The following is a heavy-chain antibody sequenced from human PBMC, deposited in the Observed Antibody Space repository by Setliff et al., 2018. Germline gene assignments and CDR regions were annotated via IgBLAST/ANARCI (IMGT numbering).Heavy chain of an antibody. V-gene: IGHV1-18*04. J-gene: IGHJ5*02. CDR2: ISAYNGNT. CDR3: ERLVRHCTRISRQRTSEADL. Sequence: ASVKVSCKSSGYTFTNSIMNWVRQAPGQGLEWMGWISAYNGNTYHAQKFQDRLSMTTDTSTSTAYMELRSLRADDTAVYYCERLVRHCTRISRQRTSEADLWGQGTQVTAPQ. CDR1: GYTFTNSI. D-gene: IGHD2-15*01.